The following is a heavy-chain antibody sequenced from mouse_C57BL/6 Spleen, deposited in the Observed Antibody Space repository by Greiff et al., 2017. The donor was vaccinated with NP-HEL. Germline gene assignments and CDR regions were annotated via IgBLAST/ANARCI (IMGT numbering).Heavy chain of an antibody. CDR2: ISYDGSN. CDR3: ARVRESYDGYYGGYWYFDV. V-gene: IGHV3-6*01. CDR1: GYSITSGYY. J-gene: IGHJ1*03. D-gene: IGHD2-3*01. Sequence: EVQVVESGPGLVKPSQSLSLTCSVTGYSITSGYYWNWIRQFPGNKLEWMGYISYDGSNNYNPSLKNRISITRDTSKNQFFLKLNSVTTEDTATYYCARVRESYDGYYGGYWYFDVWGTGTTVTVSS.